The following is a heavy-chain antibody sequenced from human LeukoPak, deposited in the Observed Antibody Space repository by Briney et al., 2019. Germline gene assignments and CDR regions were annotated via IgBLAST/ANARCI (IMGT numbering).Heavy chain of an antibody. V-gene: IGHV4-39*01. J-gene: IGHJ4*02. CDR3: ASQGVYGYSSCWYPLYYFDY. CDR2: IYYSGST. Sequence: PSETLSLTCTVSGGSISSSSYYWGWIRQPPGKGLEWIGSIYYSGSTYYNPSLKSRVTISVDTSKNQFSLKLSSVTAADTAVYYCASQGVYGYSSCWYPLYYFDYWGQGTLVTVSS. D-gene: IGHD6-13*01. CDR1: GGSISSSSYY.